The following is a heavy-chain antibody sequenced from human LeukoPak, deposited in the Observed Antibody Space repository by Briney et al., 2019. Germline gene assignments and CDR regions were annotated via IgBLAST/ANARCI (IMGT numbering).Heavy chain of an antibody. J-gene: IGHJ4*02. CDR1: GFTFSSYA. D-gene: IGHD3-22*01. Sequence: GGSLRLSCAASGFTFSSYAMSWVRQAPGKGLEWVSAISGSGGSTYYADSVKGRFTISRDNSKNTLYLQMNSRRAEDTAVYYCAKDKRDRYYDSSGYPYFFDYWGQGTLVTVSS. CDR3: AKDKRDRYYDSSGYPYFFDY. V-gene: IGHV3-23*01. CDR2: ISGSGGST.